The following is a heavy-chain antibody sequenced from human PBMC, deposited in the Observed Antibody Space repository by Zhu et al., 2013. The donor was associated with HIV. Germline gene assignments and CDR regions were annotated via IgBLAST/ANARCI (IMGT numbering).Heavy chain of an antibody. D-gene: IGHD6-13*01. CDR1: GGTFSSYA. CDR2: IIPIFGTA. J-gene: IGHJ6*02. CDR3: ARDQGDKAAAYGNYYGMDV. Sequence: QVQLVQSGAEVKKPGSSVKVSCKASGGTFSSYAISWVRQAPGQGLEWMGGIIPIFGTANYAQKFQGRVTITADESTSTAYMELSSLRSEDTAVYYCARDQGDKAAAYGNYYGMDVWGQGTTVTVSS. V-gene: IGHV1-69*12.